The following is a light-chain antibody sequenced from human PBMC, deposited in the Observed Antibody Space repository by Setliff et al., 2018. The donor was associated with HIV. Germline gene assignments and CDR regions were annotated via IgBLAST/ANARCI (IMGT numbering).Light chain of an antibody. CDR1: SSDVGGYDY. CDR3: CSYTTSNNGVV. V-gene: IGLV2-14*01. J-gene: IGLJ2*01. CDR2: DVS. Sequence: QSALAQPASVSGSPGQSITISCTGSSSDVGGYDYVSWNQQYPGKAPKLLIFDVSHRRSGISNRFSGSKSDNTASLTISGLQPEDEADYYCCSYTTSNNGVVFGGGTKVTVL.